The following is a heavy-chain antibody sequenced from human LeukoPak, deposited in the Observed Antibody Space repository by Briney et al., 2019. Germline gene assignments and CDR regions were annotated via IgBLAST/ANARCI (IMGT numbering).Heavy chain of an antibody. V-gene: IGHV1-2*02. J-gene: IGHJ4*02. CDR3: ARAASMVRRVISFDY. CDR2: INHNSGGT. D-gene: IGHD3-10*01. CDR1: GYTFTGYY. Sequence: ASVKVSCKASGYTFTGYYMHWVRQAPGQGLEWMGWINHNSGGTNYAQKFQGRVTMTRDTSISTAYMELSRLRSDDTAVYYCARAASMVRRVISFDYWGQGTLVTVSS.